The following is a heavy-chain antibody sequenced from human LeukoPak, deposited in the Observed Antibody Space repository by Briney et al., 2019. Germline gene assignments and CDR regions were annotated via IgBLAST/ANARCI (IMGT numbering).Heavy chain of an antibody. V-gene: IGHV4-4*07. Sequence: SETLSLTCTVSGGSISSYYWSWIRQPAGKGLEWIGRNYTSGSPNYNPSLKSRVTMSVDTSKNQFSLKLSPVTAADTAVYYCARGFVLGRTIFGVVAWDAFDIWGQGTMVTVSS. CDR2: NYTSGSP. CDR3: ARGFVLGRTIFGVVAWDAFDI. D-gene: IGHD3-3*01. J-gene: IGHJ3*02. CDR1: GGSISSYY.